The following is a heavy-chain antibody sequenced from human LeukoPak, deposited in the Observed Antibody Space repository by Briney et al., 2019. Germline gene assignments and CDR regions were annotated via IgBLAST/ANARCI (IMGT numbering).Heavy chain of an antibody. CDR3: AKDHSYYYDSSGYYVAGPLF. V-gene: IGHV3-23*01. CDR2: ISGSGGST. Sequence: GGSLRLSCAASGFTFSSYGMSWVRQAPGKGLEWVSAISGSGGSTYYADSVKGRFTISRDNSKNTLYLQMNSLRAEDTAVYYCAKDHSYYYDSSGYYVAGPLFWGQGTLVTVSS. CDR1: GFTFSSYG. D-gene: IGHD3-22*01. J-gene: IGHJ4*02.